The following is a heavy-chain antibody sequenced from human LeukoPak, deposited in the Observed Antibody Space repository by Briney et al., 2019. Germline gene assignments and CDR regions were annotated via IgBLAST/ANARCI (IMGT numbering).Heavy chain of an antibody. Sequence: SETLSLTCTVSGGSISTFHWSWIRQPPGRGLEWIAFNHNTGSTNYNPSLNSRVTISVDTSKNQFFLKLSSVTAADTAVYYCARDTSGAFDIWGQGTMVTVSS. J-gene: IGHJ3*02. CDR1: GGSISTFH. CDR3: ARDTSGAFDI. CDR2: NHNTGST. V-gene: IGHV4-4*08.